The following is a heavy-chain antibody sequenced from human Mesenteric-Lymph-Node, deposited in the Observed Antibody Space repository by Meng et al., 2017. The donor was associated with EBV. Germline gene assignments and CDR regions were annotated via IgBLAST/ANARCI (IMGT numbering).Heavy chain of an antibody. D-gene: IGHD5-24*01. CDR3: ARGMATII. CDR1: GGSFSGYY. J-gene: IGHJ4*02. Sequence: GPLQPWGAGLLKPSETLSLTCAVYGGSFSGYYWSWIRQPPGKGLEWIGEINHSGSTNYNPSLKSRVTISVDTSKNQFSLKLSSVTAADTAVYYCARGMATIIWGQGTLVTVSS. V-gene: IGHV4-34*01. CDR2: INHSGST.